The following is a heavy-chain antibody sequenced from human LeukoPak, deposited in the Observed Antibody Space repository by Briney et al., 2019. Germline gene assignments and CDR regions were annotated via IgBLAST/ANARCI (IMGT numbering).Heavy chain of an antibody. CDR3: ARHLGDYDFWSGYSSPRYGMDV. CDR1: GGSISSGGYY. J-gene: IGHJ6*02. CDR2: IYYSGST. V-gene: IGHV4-31*03. D-gene: IGHD3-3*01. Sequence: SQTLSLTCTVSGGSISSGGYYWSWIRQHPGKGLEWIGYIYYSGSTNYNPSLKSRVTISVDTSKNQFSLKLSSVTAADTAVYYCARHLGDYDFWSGYSSPRYGMDVWGQGTTVTVSS.